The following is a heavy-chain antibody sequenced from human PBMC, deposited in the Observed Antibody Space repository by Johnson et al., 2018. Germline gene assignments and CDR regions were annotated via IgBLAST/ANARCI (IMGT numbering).Heavy chain of an antibody. CDR3: AKYDSSWDAFDI. J-gene: IGHJ3*02. D-gene: IGHD6-19*01. V-gene: IGHV3-7*01. CDR1: GFTFSSYW. CDR2: IKQDGSEK. Sequence: VQLVQSGGGLVQPGGSLRLSCAASGFTFSSYWMSWVRQAPGKGLEWVANIKQDGSEKYYVDSVKGRFTISRDNAKNSLYLQMTSLRAEDTAVYYCAKYDSSWDAFDIWGQGTMVTVSS.